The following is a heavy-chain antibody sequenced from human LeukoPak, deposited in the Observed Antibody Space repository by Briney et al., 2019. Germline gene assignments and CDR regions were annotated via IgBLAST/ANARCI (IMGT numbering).Heavy chain of an antibody. D-gene: IGHD2-15*01. CDR2: ISGRGDNT. CDR3: VKVVEGAAAWDDYYYYYIDV. V-gene: IGHV3-23*01. J-gene: IGHJ6*03. CDR1: GFTFSRHA. Sequence: PGGSLRLSCAASGFTFSRHAMGWVRQAPGKGLKWVSSISGRGDNTYYTDSVKGRFTISRDNSKNTLYLQMNSLRGADTAEYYCVKVVEGAAAWDDYYYYYIDVWGKGTSVIVSS.